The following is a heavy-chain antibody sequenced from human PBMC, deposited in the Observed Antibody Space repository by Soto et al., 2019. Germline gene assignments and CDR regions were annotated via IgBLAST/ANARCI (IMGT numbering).Heavy chain of an antibody. CDR2: ISYDGSKK. D-gene: IGHD2-2*01. CDR3: TRDRCSGTSCYFRY. J-gene: IGHJ4*02. V-gene: IGHV3-30-3*01. Sequence: GGSLRLSCAASGFNLSSSAMNWVRQAPGKGLEWLSVISYDGSKKYYADSVKGRVTISRDDSKNTLYVQMHSLRADDTAVYYCTRDRCSGTSCYFRYWGQGTLVTVSS. CDR1: GFNLSSSA.